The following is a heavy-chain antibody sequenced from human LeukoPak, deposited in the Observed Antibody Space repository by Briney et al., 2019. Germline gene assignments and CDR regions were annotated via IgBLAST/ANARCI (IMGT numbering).Heavy chain of an antibody. Sequence: SETLSLTCSVSGGSGGSGSYYWSWIRQPPGKGLEWIGYIYYSGSTKYNPSLKSRVTISVDTAKNQFFLKLSSVTAADTAVYYCARNHMVVTAIRFDPWGQGTLVTVSS. V-gene: IGHV4-61*01. CDR3: ARNHMVVTAIRFDP. CDR2: IYYSGST. J-gene: IGHJ5*02. D-gene: IGHD2-21*02. CDR1: GGSGGSGSYY.